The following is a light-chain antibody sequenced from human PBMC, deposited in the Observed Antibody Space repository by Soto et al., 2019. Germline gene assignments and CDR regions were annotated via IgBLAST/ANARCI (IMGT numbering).Light chain of an antibody. CDR3: SSYAGRKNYV. J-gene: IGLJ1*01. Sequence: QSVLTQPPSASWSPGHSVTISCTGTSSDVGNYDSVSWYQHHPGKAPQAVIYEVNKRPSGVPDRFSGSKSGNTTSLTVSGLQADDEGDYYCSSYAGRKNYVSGTGT. V-gene: IGLV2-8*01. CDR1: SSDVGNYDS. CDR2: EVN.